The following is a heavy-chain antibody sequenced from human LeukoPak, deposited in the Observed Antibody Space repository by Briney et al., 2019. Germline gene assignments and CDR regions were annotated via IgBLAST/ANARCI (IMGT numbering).Heavy chain of an antibody. D-gene: IGHD6-19*01. CDR2: ISYDGGNK. V-gene: IGHV3-30*01. J-gene: IGHJ4*02. CDR1: GFTFSSYA. Sequence: GGSLRLSCAASGFTFSSYAMHWVRQAPGKGLEWVAVISYDGGNKYYADSVKGRFTISRDNSKNTLYLQMNSLRAEDTAVYYCARTGVSSGSTHFDYWGQGTLVTVSS. CDR3: ARTGVSSGSTHFDY.